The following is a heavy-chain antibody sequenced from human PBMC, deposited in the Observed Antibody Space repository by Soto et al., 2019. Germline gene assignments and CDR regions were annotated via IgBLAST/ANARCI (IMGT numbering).Heavy chain of an antibody. CDR1: GYTFTSYG. J-gene: IGHJ4*02. D-gene: IGHD3-22*01. Sequence: ASVKVSCKASGYTFTSYGISWVRQAPGQGLEWMGWINPNSGGTNYAQKFQGWVTMTMDTSISTAYMELSRLRSDDTAVYYCARAGFEYYYDSSGPYYFDYWGQGTLVTVSS. CDR2: INPNSGGT. V-gene: IGHV1-2*04. CDR3: ARAGFEYYYDSSGPYYFDY.